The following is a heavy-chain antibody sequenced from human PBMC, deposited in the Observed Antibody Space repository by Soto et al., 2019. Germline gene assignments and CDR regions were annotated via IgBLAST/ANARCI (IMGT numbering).Heavy chain of an antibody. D-gene: IGHD3-9*01. J-gene: IGHJ4*02. CDR2: IWYDGSNK. Sequence: GGSLRLSCAASGFTFSSYGMRWVRQAPGKGLEWVAVIWYDGSNKYYADSVKGRFTISRDNSKNTLYLQMNSLRAEDTAVYYCAREIRDYDILTGYHYYFDYWGQGTLVTVSS. CDR1: GFTFSSYG. V-gene: IGHV3-33*08. CDR3: AREIRDYDILTGYHYYFDY.